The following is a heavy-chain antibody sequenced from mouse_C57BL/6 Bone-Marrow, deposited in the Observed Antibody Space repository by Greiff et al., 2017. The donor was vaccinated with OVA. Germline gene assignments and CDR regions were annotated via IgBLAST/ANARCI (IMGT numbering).Heavy chain of an antibody. V-gene: IGHV2-5*01. D-gene: IGHD2-3*01. J-gene: IGHJ4*01. Sequence: QVQLKESGPGLVQPSQSLSITCTVSGFSLTSYGVHWVRQSPGKGLEWLGVIWRGGSTDYNAAFVSRLSITKDNSKSQVFFKMNSLQADDTAIYYCAKKCPLDGYYTMDYWGQGTSVTVSS. CDR1: GFSLTSYG. CDR2: IWRGGST. CDR3: AKKCPLDGYYTMDY.